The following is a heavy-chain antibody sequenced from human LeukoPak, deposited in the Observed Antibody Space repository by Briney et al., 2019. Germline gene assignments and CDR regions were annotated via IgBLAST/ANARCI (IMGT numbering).Heavy chain of an antibody. CDR3: ATEGLSGSYYLLDY. V-gene: IGHV1-24*01. CDR1: GYTLTELS. J-gene: IGHJ4*02. D-gene: IGHD1-26*01. Sequence: GASVKVPCKVSGYTLTELSMHWVRQAPGKGLEWMGGFDPEDGETIYAQKFQGRVTMTEDTSTDTAYMELSSLRSEDTAVYYCATEGLSGSYYLLDYWGQGTLVTVSS. CDR2: FDPEDGET.